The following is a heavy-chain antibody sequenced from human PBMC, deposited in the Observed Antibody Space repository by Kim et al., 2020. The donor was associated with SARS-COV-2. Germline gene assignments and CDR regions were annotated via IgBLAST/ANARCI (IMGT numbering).Heavy chain of an antibody. CDR2: ISGSGGST. Sequence: RGSLRLSCAASGFTFSSYAMSWVRQAPGKGLEWVSAISGSGGSTYYADSVKGRFTISRDNSKNTLYLQMNSLRAEDTAVYYCAKDLDYYGSGSYYFPIDYWGQGTLVTVSS. V-gene: IGHV3-23*01. CDR3: AKDLDYYGSGSYYFPIDY. CDR1: GFTFSSYA. J-gene: IGHJ4*02. D-gene: IGHD3-10*01.